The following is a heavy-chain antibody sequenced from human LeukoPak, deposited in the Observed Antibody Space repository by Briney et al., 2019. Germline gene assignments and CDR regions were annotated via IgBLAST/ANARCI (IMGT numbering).Heavy chain of an antibody. J-gene: IGHJ4*02. D-gene: IGHD6-19*01. CDR2: ISSSSSYT. CDR1: GFTFSDYY. CDR3: ARAKWLVTPFDY. V-gene: IGHV3-11*05. Sequence: GGSLRLSCAASGFTFSDYYMSWIRQAPGKGLEWVSYISSSSSYTNYADSVKGRFTIPRDNAKNSPYLQMNSLRTEDTAVYYCARAKWLVTPFDYWGQGTLVTVSS.